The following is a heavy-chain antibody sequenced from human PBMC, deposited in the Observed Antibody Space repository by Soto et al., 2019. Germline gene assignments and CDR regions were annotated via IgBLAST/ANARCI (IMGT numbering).Heavy chain of an antibody. J-gene: IGHJ4*02. CDR2: IYWNDDK. CDR3: AHTLTYYPDGSGYYYRY. CDR1: GVSLSTSGGG. D-gene: IGHD3-22*01. Sequence: SGPTLVNPTQPLTLTCTFCGVSLSTSGGGVGWIRQPPGKALEWLALIYWNDDKRYSPSLESRLTITKDTSKNQVVFTVTDMDPVDTATYYCAHTLTYYPDGSGYYYRYWGQGTLVTVSS. V-gene: IGHV2-5*01.